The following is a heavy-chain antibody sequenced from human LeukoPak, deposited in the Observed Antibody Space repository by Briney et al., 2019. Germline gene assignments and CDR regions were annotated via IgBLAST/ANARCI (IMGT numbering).Heavy chain of an antibody. Sequence: GESLMIYCKGSGYSFTSYWISWVRQMPGEGLEWMGRIDPSGSYTNYSPSFQGHVTISADKSISTAYLQWSSLKASDTAMYYCARHVSGSYIGPDDAFDIWGQGTMVTVSS. V-gene: IGHV5-10-1*01. CDR2: IDPSGSYT. CDR1: GYSFTSYW. D-gene: IGHD3-10*01. J-gene: IGHJ3*02. CDR3: ARHVSGSYIGPDDAFDI.